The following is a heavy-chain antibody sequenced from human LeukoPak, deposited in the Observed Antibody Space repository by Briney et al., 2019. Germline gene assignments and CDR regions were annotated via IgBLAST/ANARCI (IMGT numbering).Heavy chain of an antibody. CDR1: GFTFSRYG. CDR2: IWYDESHQ. CDR3: ARPYDGSYYFDL. D-gene: IGHD3-10*01. V-gene: IGHV3-33*01. J-gene: IGHJ4*02. Sequence: GGSLRPSCAASGFTFSRYGMHWVRQAPGKGLEWVALIWYDESHQYYADSVKGRFTISRDNSKNTLHLQMDSLRAEDTAVYYCARPYDGSYYFDLWGQGTLVTVSS.